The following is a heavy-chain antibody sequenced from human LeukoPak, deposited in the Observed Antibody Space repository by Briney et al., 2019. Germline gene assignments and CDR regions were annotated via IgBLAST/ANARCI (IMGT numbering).Heavy chain of an antibody. D-gene: IGHD6-13*01. Sequence: PGGSLRLSCAASGFTFSSYGMHWVRQAPGKGLEWVAVIWYDGSNKYYADSVKGRFTISRDNSKNTLYLQMNSLRAEDTAVYYCARPSHSSSWYEIDYWGQGTLVTVSS. CDR1: GFTFSSYG. V-gene: IGHV3-33*01. J-gene: IGHJ4*02. CDR3: ARPSHSSSWYEIDY. CDR2: IWYDGSNK.